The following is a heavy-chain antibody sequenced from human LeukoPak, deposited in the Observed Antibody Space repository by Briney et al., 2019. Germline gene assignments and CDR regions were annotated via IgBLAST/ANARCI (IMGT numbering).Heavy chain of an antibody. V-gene: IGHV1-3*01. J-gene: IGHJ5*02. CDR2: INAGNGNT. CDR1: GYTFTSYA. D-gene: IGHD6-19*01. Sequence: GSVKVSCKASGYTFTSYAMHWVRQAPGQRLGWMGWINAGNGNTKYSQKFQGRVTITRDTSASTAYMELSSLRSEDTAVYYCAAAVAGNWFDPWGQGTLVTVSS. CDR3: AAAVAGNWFDP.